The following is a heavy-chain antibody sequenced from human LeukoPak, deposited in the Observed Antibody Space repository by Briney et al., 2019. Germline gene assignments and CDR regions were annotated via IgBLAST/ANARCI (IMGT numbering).Heavy chain of an antibody. V-gene: IGHV3-48*04. J-gene: IGHJ4*02. D-gene: IGHD6-13*01. Sequence: GGSLRLSCAASGFTFSSFGMSWVRQAPGKGLEWVSYISSSGSTIYYADSVKGRFTISRDNAKNSLYLQMNSLRAEDTAVYYCARDVAAAAGFDYWGQGTLVTVSS. CDR1: GFTFSSFG. CDR2: ISSSGSTI. CDR3: ARDVAAAAGFDY.